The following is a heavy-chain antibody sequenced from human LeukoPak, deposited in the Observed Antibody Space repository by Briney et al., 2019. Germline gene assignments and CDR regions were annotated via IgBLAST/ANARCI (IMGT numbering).Heavy chain of an antibody. Sequence: ASVKVPCKASGYTFTSYGISWVRQAPGQGLEWMGWISAYNGNTNYAQKLQGRVTMTTDTSTSTAYMELRSLRADDTAVYYCARGLTGMMDSDYWGQGTLVTVSS. CDR2: ISAYNGNT. CDR3: ARGLTGMMDSDY. J-gene: IGHJ4*02. CDR1: GYTFTSYG. D-gene: IGHD3-10*01. V-gene: IGHV1-18*01.